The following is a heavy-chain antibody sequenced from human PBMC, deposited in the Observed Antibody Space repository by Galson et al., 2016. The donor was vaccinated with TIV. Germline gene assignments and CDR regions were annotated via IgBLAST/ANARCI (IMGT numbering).Heavy chain of an antibody. Sequence: LRLSCAASGFNSSPYSMHWVSQAPGKGLEWVAVISNDGKSAYYADSVKGRFTISRDNSKNMLYLQMNSLGPEDTAVYYCAKEGYYYDSNSKNWFDPWGQGTLVTVSS. CDR3: AKEGYYYDSNSKNWFDP. V-gene: IGHV3-30-3*02. D-gene: IGHD3-22*01. CDR1: GFNSSPYS. J-gene: IGHJ5*02. CDR2: ISNDGKSA.